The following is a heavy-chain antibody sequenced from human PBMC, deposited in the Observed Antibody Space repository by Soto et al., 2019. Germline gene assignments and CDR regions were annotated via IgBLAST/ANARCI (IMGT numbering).Heavy chain of an antibody. V-gene: IGHV4-4*07. D-gene: IGHD2-2*01. Sequence: SETLSLTCTVSGGSSSSYYCNWVRKSAGKGLEWIGRIYPTGSTTYNPSLKSRLTMSVDTSKNQFSLRLTSMTAADTAVYYCATGRSEVVPGAMDTWGQGTLVTVSS. CDR1: GGSSSSYY. CDR2: IYPTGST. CDR3: ATGRSEVVPGAMDT. J-gene: IGHJ5*02.